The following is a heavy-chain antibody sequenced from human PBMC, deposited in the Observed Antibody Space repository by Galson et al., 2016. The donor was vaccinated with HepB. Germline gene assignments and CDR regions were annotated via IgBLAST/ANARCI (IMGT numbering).Heavy chain of an antibody. Sequence: SVKVSCKASGYPFTSHEINWIRQASGQGLEWLGWISPETGSTDYARKFQGRVTMTRDTSTNTVYMELRTLRSDDTAIYYCASGYCSHSSCYKARYYYYYGMDVWGQGTTVTVSS. CDR3: ASGYCSHSSCYKARYYYYYGMDV. D-gene: IGHD2-2*02. CDR1: GYPFTSHE. CDR2: ISPETGST. J-gene: IGHJ6*02. V-gene: IGHV1-8*02.